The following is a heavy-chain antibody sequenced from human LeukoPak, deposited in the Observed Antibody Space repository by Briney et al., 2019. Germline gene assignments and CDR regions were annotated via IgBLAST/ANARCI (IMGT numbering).Heavy chain of an antibody. CDR3: ARDKGGSSSLDY. D-gene: IGHD6-13*01. Sequence: SETVSLTCSVSSGSIRSYYWNWIRQPAGQGLEWIGRIYSTGSTNYNPSLKSRVTMSIDTTKKWFSLKVNSVTAADTAVYYCARDKGGSSSLDYWGQGTLVTVSS. CDR2: IYSTGST. CDR1: SGSIRSYY. J-gene: IGHJ4*02. V-gene: IGHV4-4*07.